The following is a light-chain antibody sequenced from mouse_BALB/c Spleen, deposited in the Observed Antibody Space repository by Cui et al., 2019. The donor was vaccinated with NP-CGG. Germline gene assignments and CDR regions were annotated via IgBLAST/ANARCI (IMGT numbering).Light chain of an antibody. Sequence: QAFVTQESALTKSPGEPVTLTCRSSTGAVTTSNYANWIQEKPDHLFTGLIGGTNNRAPGVPARFSGSLIGDKAALTITGAQTEDEAIYFCALWYSNHWVFGGGTKLTVL. CDR1: TGAVTTSNY. CDR3: ALWYSNHWV. J-gene: IGLJ1*01. CDR2: GTN. V-gene: IGLV1*01.